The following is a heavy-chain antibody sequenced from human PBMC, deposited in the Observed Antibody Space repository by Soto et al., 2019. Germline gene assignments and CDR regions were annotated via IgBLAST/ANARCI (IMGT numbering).Heavy chain of an antibody. D-gene: IGHD1-26*01. CDR1: GFTFSSYG. CDR3: ARDPRYSGTQIDY. Sequence: QVQLVESGGGVVQPGRSLRLSCAASGFTFSSYGMHWVRQAPGKGLEWVAVIWYDGSNKYYADSAKGRFTISRDNSKNTLYLQMNSLRAEDTAVYYCARDPRYSGTQIDYWGQGTLVTVSS. CDR2: IWYDGSNK. J-gene: IGHJ4*02. V-gene: IGHV3-33*01.